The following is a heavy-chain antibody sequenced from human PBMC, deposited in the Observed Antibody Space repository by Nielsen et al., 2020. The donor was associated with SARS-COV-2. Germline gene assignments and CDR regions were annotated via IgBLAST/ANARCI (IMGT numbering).Heavy chain of an antibody. CDR2: MNPNSGNT. CDR1: GYTFTSYD. CDR3: ARDRAIQLWPKGWFDP. Sequence: KVSCKASGYTFTSYDINWVRQATGQGLECMGWMNPNSGNTGYAQKFQGRVTMTRDTSISTAYMELSRLRSDDTAVYYCARDRAIQLWPKGWFDPWGQGTLVTVSS. V-gene: IGHV1-8*01. J-gene: IGHJ5*02. D-gene: IGHD5-18*01.